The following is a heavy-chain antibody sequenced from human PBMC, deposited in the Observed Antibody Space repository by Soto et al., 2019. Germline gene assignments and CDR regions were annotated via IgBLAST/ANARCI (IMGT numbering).Heavy chain of an antibody. CDR1: GGSINDFY. CDR3: ARVGGVAARNFDY. J-gene: IGHJ4*02. D-gene: IGHD6-6*01. CDR2: IYYSGST. V-gene: IGHV4-59*01. Sequence: ASETLSLTCTVSGGSINDFYWSWIRQPPGKGLEWIGYIYYSGSTDYNPSLKGRVTISVDTSKNQLSLKLRSVTAADTAVYYCARVGGVAARNFDYWGQGTLVTVSS.